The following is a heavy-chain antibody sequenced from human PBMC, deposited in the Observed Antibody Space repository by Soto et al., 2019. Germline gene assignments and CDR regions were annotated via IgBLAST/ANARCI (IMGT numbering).Heavy chain of an antibody. D-gene: IGHD3-22*01. J-gene: IGHJ6*02. Sequence: PGGSLRLSCAASGFTFSSYSMNWVRQAPGKGLEWVSYISSSSSTIYYADSVKGRFTISRDNAKNSLYLQMNSLRDEDTAVYYCARSPAGGRSSGYYYYYYGTDVWGQGTTVTVSS. V-gene: IGHV3-48*02. CDR2: ISSSSSTI. CDR3: ARSPAGGRSSGYYYYYYGTDV. CDR1: GFTFSSYS.